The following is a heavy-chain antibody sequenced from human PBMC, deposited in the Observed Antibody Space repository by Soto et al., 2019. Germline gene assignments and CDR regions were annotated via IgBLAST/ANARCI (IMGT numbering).Heavy chain of an antibody. CDR2: ISGSGGST. CDR3: ASPTYYDFWTPVGAAFDI. D-gene: IGHD3-3*01. J-gene: IGHJ3*02. Sequence: GGSLRLSCAASGFTFSSYAMSWVRQAPGKGLEWVSAISGSGGSTYYADSVKGRFTISRDNSKNTLYLQMNSLRAEDTAVYYCASPTYYDFWTPVGAAFDIWGQGTMVTVSS. CDR1: GFTFSSYA. V-gene: IGHV3-23*01.